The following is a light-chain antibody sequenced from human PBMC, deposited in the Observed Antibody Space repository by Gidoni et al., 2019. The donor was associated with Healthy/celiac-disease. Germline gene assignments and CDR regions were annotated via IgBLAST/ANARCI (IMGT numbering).Light chain of an antibody. CDR1: QGISSY. CDR2: AAS. CDR3: QQLNSYPLT. V-gene: IGKV1-9*01. Sequence: QLTQSPSSLSASVGDRVTITCRASQGISSYLAWYQQKPGKAPKLLIYAASTLQSGVPSRFSGSGSGTDFTLTISSLQPEDFATYYCQQLNSYPLTCGGGTKVEIK. J-gene: IGKJ4*01.